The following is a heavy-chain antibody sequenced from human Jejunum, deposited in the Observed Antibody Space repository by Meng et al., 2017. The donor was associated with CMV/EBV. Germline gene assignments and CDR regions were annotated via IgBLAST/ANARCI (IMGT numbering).Heavy chain of an antibody. Sequence: SGCSDYWDWIRQPQGKALEWIGYIHNSGSTNYNPYIKRRVTISVDTSKNQFSLKLRSVPAEDTAVYYCARQNIYGNYYYYYGMDFWGQGTTVTVSS. CDR1: SGCSDY. CDR2: IHNSGST. J-gene: IGHJ6*02. CDR3: ARQNIYGNYYYYYGMDF. D-gene: IGHD5-18*01. V-gene: IGHV4-61*07.